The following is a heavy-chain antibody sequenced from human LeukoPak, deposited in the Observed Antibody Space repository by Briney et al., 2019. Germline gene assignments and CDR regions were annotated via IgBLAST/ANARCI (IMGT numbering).Heavy chain of an antibody. Sequence: GGSLRLSCAASGFTFSSYGMHWVRQAPGKGLEWVAVISYDGSNKYCADSVKGRFTISRDNSKNTLYLQMNSLRAEDTAVYYCAKDEKPNSGSYFFDYWGQGTLVTVSS. CDR2: ISYDGSNK. CDR1: GFTFSSYG. V-gene: IGHV3-30*18. D-gene: IGHD1-26*01. CDR3: AKDEKPNSGSYFFDY. J-gene: IGHJ4*02.